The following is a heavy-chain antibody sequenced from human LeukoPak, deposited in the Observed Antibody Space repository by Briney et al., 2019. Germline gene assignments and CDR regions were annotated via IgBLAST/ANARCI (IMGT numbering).Heavy chain of an antibody. CDR2: IHSGGET. CDR3: TRDLNSGGSC. V-gene: IGHV3-53*01. D-gene: IGHD2-15*01. Sequence: PGGSLRLSCAASGFTVSSSYMSWVRQAPGKGLEWVSVIHSGGETYYADSVKGRFSISRDNSKNTLYLQMNSLRAQDTAVYYCTRDLNSGGSCWGQGALVTVSS. J-gene: IGHJ4*02. CDR1: GFTVSSSY.